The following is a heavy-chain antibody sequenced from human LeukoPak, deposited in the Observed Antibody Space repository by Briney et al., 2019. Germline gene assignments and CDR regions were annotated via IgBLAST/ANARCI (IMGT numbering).Heavy chain of an antibody. D-gene: IGHD3-3*01. CDR2: INPSGGST. CDR3: ARAPSNDFWSGYAVDY. J-gene: IGHJ4*02. Sequence: GASVKVSCKASGYTFTSYYMHWVRQAPGQGLEWMGIINPSGGSTSYAQKFQGRVTMTRDTSTSTVYMELSSLRSEDTAVYYCARAPSNDFWSGYAVDYWGQGTLVTVSS. CDR1: GYTFTSYY. V-gene: IGHV1-46*01.